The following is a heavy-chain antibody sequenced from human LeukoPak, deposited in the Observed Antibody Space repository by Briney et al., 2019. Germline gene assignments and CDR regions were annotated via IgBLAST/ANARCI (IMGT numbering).Heavy chain of an antibody. V-gene: IGHV3-43*01. CDR2: ISWDGGST. J-gene: IGHJ4*02. D-gene: IGHD3-10*01. CDR3: AKDILPNGGFGESPLDY. CDR1: GFTFDDYT. Sequence: GGSLRLSCAASGFTFDDYTMHWVRQAPGKGLEWVSLISWDGGSTYYADSVKGRFTISRDNSKNSLYLQMNSLRAEDTALYYCAKDILPNGGFGESPLDYWGQGTLVTVSS.